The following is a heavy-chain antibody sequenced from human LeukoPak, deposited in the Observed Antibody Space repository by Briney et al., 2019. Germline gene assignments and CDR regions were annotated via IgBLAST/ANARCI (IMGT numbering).Heavy chain of an antibody. V-gene: IGHV1-46*01. Sequence: ASVKVSCKASGYTFTSYYMHWVRQAPGQGLEWMGIINPSGGSTSYAQKFQGRVTMTRATSTSTVYMELSSLRSEDTDVYYCERAPSRGMNFDYWGQGTLVTVSS. J-gene: IGHJ4*02. CDR3: ERAPSRGMNFDY. CDR2: INPSGGST. CDR1: GYTFTSYY. D-gene: IGHD6-13*01.